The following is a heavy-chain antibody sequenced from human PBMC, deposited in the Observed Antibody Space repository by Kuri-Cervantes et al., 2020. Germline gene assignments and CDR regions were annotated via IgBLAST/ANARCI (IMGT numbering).Heavy chain of an antibody. Sequence: GESLKISCAASGFTFSDYYMSWIRQAPGKGLEYISYMSSSGSTKYYADSVKGRFTISRDNAKNLLYLQMNSLRAEDTAVYYCARVSARITMIVVVPEDAFDIWGQGTMVTVSS. D-gene: IGHD3-22*01. CDR3: ARVSARITMIVVVPEDAFDI. CDR1: GFTFSDYY. V-gene: IGHV3-11*04. CDR2: MSSSGSTK. J-gene: IGHJ3*02.